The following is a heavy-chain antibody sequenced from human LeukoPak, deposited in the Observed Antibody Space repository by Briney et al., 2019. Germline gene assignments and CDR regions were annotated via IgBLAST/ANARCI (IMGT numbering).Heavy chain of an antibody. CDR1: RFTLSSYS. V-gene: IGHV3-48*04. Sequence: GGSLRLSCAASRFTLSSYSMNWVRQAPGKGLEWVSYISSSSSTIYYADSVKGRFTISRDNAKNSLYLQMNSLRAEDTAVYYCARDLDQFDYWGQGTLVTVSS. D-gene: IGHD1/OR15-1a*01. J-gene: IGHJ4*02. CDR2: ISSSSSTI. CDR3: ARDLDQFDY.